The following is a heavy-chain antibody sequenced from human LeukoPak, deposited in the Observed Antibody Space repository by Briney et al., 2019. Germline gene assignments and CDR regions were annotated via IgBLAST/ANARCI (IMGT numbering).Heavy chain of an antibody. V-gene: IGHV1-46*01. J-gene: IGHJ5*02. D-gene: IGHD1-26*01. CDR2: INPTGGST. CDR3: ARDNSVGDYAWWFDP. Sequence: ASVKVSCNASGYTFTSYYMHWVRQAPGQGLEWMGLINPTGGSTGYAQKFQGRVTMTRDMSTSTDYMELSSLRSEDTAIYYCARDNSVGDYAWWFDPWGQGTLVTVSS. CDR1: GYTFTSYY.